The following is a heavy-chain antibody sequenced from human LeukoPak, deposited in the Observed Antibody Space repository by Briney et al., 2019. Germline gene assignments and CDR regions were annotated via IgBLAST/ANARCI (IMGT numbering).Heavy chain of an antibody. CDR3: ARAVYCSGGNCYVYWYFDL. CDR2: IYYGGTT. D-gene: IGHD2-15*01. V-gene: IGHV4-39*07. CDR1: GGSISSGGYY. J-gene: IGHJ2*01. Sequence: PSETLSLTCTVSGGSISSGGYYWGWIRQPPGKGLEWIGSIYYGGTTYYSPSLKSRVTISVDTSKNQFSLKLSSVTAADTAVYYCARAVYCSGGNCYVYWYFDLWGRGTLVTVSS.